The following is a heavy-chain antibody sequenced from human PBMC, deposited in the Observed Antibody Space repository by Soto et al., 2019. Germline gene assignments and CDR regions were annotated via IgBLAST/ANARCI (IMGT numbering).Heavy chain of an antibody. V-gene: IGHV3-48*01. CDR2: ISSGSSSRTI. J-gene: IGHJ4*02. Sequence: GGSLRFSCAASGFTFSSYTMNWVRQAPGKGPEWVSYISSGSSSRTIYYADSVRGRFTISRDNAKNSLYLQMNSLRVEDTAVYYCARDLPGPYWGQGTLVTVSS. CDR1: GFTFSSYT. CDR3: ARDLPGPY.